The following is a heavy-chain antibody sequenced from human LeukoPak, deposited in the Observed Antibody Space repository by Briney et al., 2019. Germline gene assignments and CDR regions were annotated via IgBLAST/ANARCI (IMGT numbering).Heavy chain of an antibody. CDR1: GGTFNNSA. Sequence: SSVKVSCKTSGGTFNNSAISWVRQAPGQGLEWLGGIMPLFGTAGYAQKFQGRGTINKDESTRKVYLEVTSLTSDDTAVYYCARDVHGDYGSGWFDPWGQGTLVSVSS. D-gene: IGHD4-17*01. J-gene: IGHJ5*02. CDR3: ARDVHGDYGSGWFDP. CDR2: IMPLFGTA. V-gene: IGHV1-69*05.